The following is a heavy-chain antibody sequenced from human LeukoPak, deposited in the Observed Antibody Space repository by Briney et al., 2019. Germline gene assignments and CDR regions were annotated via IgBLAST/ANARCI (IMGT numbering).Heavy chain of an antibody. CDR1: GGSISNYY. V-gene: IGHV4-59*01. Sequence: SETLSLTCTVSGGSISNYYWSWIRQPPGKGLEWIGYIYYSGSTNYNPSLKSRVTISVDTSKNQFSLKLSSVTAADTAVYYCARVVDGYDYDFSLSYWGQGTLVTVSS. CDR2: IYYSGST. D-gene: IGHD5-24*01. CDR3: ARVVDGYDYDFSLSY. J-gene: IGHJ4*02.